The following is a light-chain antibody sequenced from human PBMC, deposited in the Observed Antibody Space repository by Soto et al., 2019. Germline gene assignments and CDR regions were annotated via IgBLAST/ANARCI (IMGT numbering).Light chain of an antibody. J-gene: IGKJ5*01. CDR1: QSVSSN. CDR2: GVS. Sequence: EIVRTQSPATLSVSPGERATLSCRVSQSVSSNLAWYQQKPGQAPSLLIYGVSTRATGIPTRFSGSGSGRQFTLTISSLQSEDFAVYYCQQYNNWPPITFGQGTRLEIK. V-gene: IGKV3-15*01. CDR3: QQYNNWPPIT.